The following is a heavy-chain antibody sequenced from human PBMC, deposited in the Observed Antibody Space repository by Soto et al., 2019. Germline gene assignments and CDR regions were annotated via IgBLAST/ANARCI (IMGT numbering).Heavy chain of an antibody. J-gene: IGHJ5*02. Sequence: SETLSLTCTVSGGSISSYYWSGIRTPPGKGLEWIGYIYYSGSTNYNPSLKSRVTISVDTSKNQFSLKLSSVTAADTAVYYCARHALLWFGERNWFDPWGQGTLVTAPQ. D-gene: IGHD3-10*01. CDR2: IYYSGST. CDR3: ARHALLWFGERNWFDP. V-gene: IGHV4-59*08. CDR1: GGSISSYY.